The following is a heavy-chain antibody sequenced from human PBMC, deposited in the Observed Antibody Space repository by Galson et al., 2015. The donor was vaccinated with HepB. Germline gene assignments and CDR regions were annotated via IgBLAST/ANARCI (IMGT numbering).Heavy chain of an antibody. J-gene: IGHJ5*01. V-gene: IGHV5-51*01. D-gene: IGHD2-15*01. CDR2: IYAGDSDT. CDR3: AGPGSPRYPRDFDS. CDR1: GYTFSNYW. Sequence: QSGAEVKKPGESLKISCKGSGYTFSNYWIGWVRQMPGKGLEWMGVIYAGDSDTRYNPSFQGQVTISADKSTSTAYLQWKSLKASDSAMYYCAGPGSPRYPRDFDSWGQGTLVTVSS.